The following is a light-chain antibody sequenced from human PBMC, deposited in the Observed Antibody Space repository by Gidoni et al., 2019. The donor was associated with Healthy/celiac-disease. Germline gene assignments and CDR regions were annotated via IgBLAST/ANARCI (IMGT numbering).Light chain of an antibody. J-gene: IGKJ3*01. Sequence: EIVMTQSPATLSVSPGERATLSCRASQRVSSSLAGYQQKPSQAPRPLLYGASTRATGIPARCSGSGSGTEFTLTISSLQSEDFAVYYCQQYNNWLFTFGPGTKVEIK. CDR3: QQYNNWLFT. V-gene: IGKV3-15*01. CDR1: QRVSSS. CDR2: GAS.